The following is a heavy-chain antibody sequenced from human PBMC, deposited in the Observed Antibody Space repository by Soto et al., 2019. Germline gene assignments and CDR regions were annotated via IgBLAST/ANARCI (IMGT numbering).Heavy chain of an antibody. D-gene: IGHD3-9*01. CDR2: VSGAASHT. CDR1: GFTPTTTP. J-gene: IGHJ4*02. Sequence: PGGSLRLSCAGSGFTPTTTPLSWVRQPPGKGLEWVATVSGAASHTYYVDSVRGRFFISRDNSKNTVTLQMNNLTVDDTAVYYCATSFRYFDNWGQGTRVTSPQ. V-gene: IGHV3-23*01. CDR3: ATSFRYFDN.